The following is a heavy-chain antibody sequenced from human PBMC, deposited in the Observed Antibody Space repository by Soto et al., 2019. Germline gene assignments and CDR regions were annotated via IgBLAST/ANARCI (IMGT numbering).Heavy chain of an antibody. D-gene: IGHD5-12*01. CDR1: GFTFSSYA. CDR2: ISYDGSNN. CDR3: ARDYYRFNSGYGFSMDV. Sequence: QVQLVESGGGVVQPGRSLRLSCAASGFTFSSYAMHWVRQAPGKGLEWVAGISYDGSNNYYADSVKGRFTSSRDNSKNTLDLQMHSLRAEDTAVYYCARDYYRFNSGYGFSMDVWCQGTTVTVSS. J-gene: IGHJ6*02. V-gene: IGHV3-30-3*01.